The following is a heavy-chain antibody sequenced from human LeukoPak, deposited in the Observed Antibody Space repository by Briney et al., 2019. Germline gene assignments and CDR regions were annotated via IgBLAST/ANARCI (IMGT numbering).Heavy chain of an antibody. CDR3: TREEGGTTVDY. CDR2: ISHSGTT. Sequence: TTSETLSLTCTVSGYSISSGYFWGWIRQPPGKGLEWIGSISHSGTTYYNPSLKSRITISQDTSKNQFSLKENSVTAADTAAYYCTREEGGTTVDYWGQGTLVTVSS. CDR1: GYSISSGYF. J-gene: IGHJ4*02. V-gene: IGHV4-38-2*02. D-gene: IGHD1-1*01.